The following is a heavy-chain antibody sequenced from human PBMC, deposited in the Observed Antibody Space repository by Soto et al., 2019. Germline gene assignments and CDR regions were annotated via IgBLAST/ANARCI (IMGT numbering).Heavy chain of an antibody. Sequence: EVQLLESGGGLVQPGGSLRLLCAASGFTFSSYAMSWVRQAPGKGLEWVSDISGSGGSTYYADSVKSRFTSSIDKSKSTLYLQINSLRAEEAAIYFWAKGRGTITRDFGMDVWGQGTTVIVSS. D-gene: IGHD1-20*01. CDR3: AKGRGTITRDFGMDV. CDR1: GFTFSSYA. CDR2: ISGSGGST. V-gene: IGHV3-23*01. J-gene: IGHJ6*02.